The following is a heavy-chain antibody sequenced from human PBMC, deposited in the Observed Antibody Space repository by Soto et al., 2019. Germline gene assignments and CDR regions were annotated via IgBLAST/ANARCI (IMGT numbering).Heavy chain of an antibody. Sequence: PSETLSLTCTVSGCSISSYYWTWIRQPPGKRLEWIGYIHYSGSTNYSPSLKSRVTISVDTSKKQFSLKLSSVTAADTAVYYCARRIVILAADYGMDVWGQGTTVTVSS. CDR2: IHYSGST. CDR1: GCSISSYY. J-gene: IGHJ6*02. V-gene: IGHV4-59*08. D-gene: IGHD2-15*01. CDR3: ARRIVILAADYGMDV.